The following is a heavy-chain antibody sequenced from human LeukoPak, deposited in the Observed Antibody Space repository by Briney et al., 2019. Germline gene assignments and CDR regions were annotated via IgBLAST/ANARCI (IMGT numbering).Heavy chain of an antibody. CDR2: ISAYNGNT. V-gene: IGHV1-18*01. J-gene: IGHJ1*01. CDR1: GYTFTSYG. CDR3: ARDLPGIAGDGTGYFLH. Sequence: GASVKVSCKASGYTFTSYGISWVRQAPGQGLEWMGWISAYNGNTNYAQKLQGRVTMATDTSTSTAYMELRSLRSDDTAVYYCARDLPGIAGDGTGYFLHWGQGTLVTVSS. D-gene: IGHD6-13*01.